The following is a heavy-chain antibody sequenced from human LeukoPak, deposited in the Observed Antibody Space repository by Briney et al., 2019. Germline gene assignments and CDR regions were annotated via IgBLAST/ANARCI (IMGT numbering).Heavy chain of an antibody. Sequence: PGGSLRLSCAASGFTFSSYSMNWVRQAPGKGLEWVSYISSSSSTIYYADSVKGRFTISRDNAKNSLYLQMNSLRGDDTGVYYCARDGSPRTGIEWGQGTLVTVSS. CDR2: ISSSSSTI. J-gene: IGHJ4*02. V-gene: IGHV3-48*01. D-gene: IGHD1-1*01. CDR3: ARDGSPRTGIE. CDR1: GFTFSSYS.